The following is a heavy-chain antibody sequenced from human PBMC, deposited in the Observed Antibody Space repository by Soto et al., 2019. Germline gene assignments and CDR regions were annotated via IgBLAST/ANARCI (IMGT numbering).Heavy chain of an antibody. D-gene: IGHD2-15*01. CDR2: INAGNGNT. CDR3: ARDLGGWPDY. Sequence: GASVKVSCKASGYTFTSYAMHWVRQAPGQRLEWMGWINAGNGNTKYSQRFQDIVTITRDTSASTAYMELSSLRSEDTAVYYCARDLGGWPDYWGQGTLVTVSS. V-gene: IGHV1-3*01. CDR1: GYTFTSYA. J-gene: IGHJ4*02.